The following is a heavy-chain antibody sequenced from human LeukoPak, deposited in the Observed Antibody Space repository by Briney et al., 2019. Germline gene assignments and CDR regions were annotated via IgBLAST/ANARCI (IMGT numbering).Heavy chain of an antibody. CDR3: FTGSQFYYDS. J-gene: IGHJ4*02. CDR2: TSPDGSDQ. D-gene: IGHD1-14*01. CDR1: GFPFTRNA. Sequence: PGMSLRLSCIASGFPFTRNAMHGVRKAPGRGQEWVAVTSPDGSDQYYEDSVKGRFTITSDQSKNTVFLQMNSMTTDDTAVYSCFTGSQFYYDSWGTGTLVTVSS. V-gene: IGHV3-30*07.